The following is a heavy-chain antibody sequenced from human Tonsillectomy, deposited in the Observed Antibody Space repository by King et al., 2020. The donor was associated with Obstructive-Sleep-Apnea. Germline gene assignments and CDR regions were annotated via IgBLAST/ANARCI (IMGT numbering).Heavy chain of an antibody. D-gene: IGHD1-26*01. Sequence: VQLVESGGGLVKPGGSLRLSCAASGFTFSNAWMSWVRQAPGKGLEWVGRIKSKTDGGTTDYAAPVKGRFTISRDDSKNTRYLQMNSLKTEDTAVYYCTTGPYSGSYHIDYWGQGTLVTVSS. CDR1: GFTFSNAW. CDR2: IKSKTDGGTT. CDR3: TTGPYSGSYHIDY. J-gene: IGHJ4*02. V-gene: IGHV3-15*01.